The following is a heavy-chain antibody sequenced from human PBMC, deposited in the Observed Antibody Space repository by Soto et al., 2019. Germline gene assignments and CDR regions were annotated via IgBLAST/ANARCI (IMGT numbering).Heavy chain of an antibody. V-gene: IGHV4-39*01. CDR3: ARPLYYYDSSGYYLDAFDI. CDR2: IYYSGST. CDR1: GGSISSSSYY. D-gene: IGHD3-22*01. J-gene: IGHJ3*02. Sequence: QLQLQESGPGLVKPSETLSLTCTVSGGSISSSSYYWGWIRQPPGKGLEWIGSIYYSGSTYYNPSLKSRVTISVDTSKNQFSLKLSSVTAADTAVYYCARPLYYYDSSGYYLDAFDIWGQGTMVTVSS.